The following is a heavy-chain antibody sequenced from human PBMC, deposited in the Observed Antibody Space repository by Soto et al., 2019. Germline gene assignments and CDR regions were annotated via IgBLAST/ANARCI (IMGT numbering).Heavy chain of an antibody. J-gene: IGHJ4*02. D-gene: IGHD6-19*01. CDR2: LYHTGST. CDR1: GGSISGYY. V-gene: IGHV4-59*12. Sequence: PSETLSLTCTVSGGSISGYYWSWIRQSPGKGLEWIGYLYHTGSTNYNPSPNTRVTISIDTSKNQFSLIIYSVAAADKAVYYCGKDYHSHGWDAGLDDWGQGTLVTVSS. CDR3: GKDYHSHGWDAGLDD.